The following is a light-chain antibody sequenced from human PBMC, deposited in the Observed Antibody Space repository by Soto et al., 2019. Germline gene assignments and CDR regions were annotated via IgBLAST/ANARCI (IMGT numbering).Light chain of an antibody. CDR1: QSVQNF. V-gene: IGKV3-11*01. Sequence: EISLTQSPATLSLSPGERATLSCRASQSVQNFFAWYQQKPGQAPRLLIYGASYRATGVPARFSASGSGTDFTLTISSIEPGDFAVYYCQQRSSWPATFGPGTKVHIK. J-gene: IGKJ3*01. CDR2: GAS. CDR3: QQRSSWPAT.